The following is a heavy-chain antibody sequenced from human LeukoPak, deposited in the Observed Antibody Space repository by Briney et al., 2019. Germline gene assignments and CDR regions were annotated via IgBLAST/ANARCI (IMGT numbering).Heavy chain of an antibody. CDR1: GFTFSSYG. CDR2: ISYDGSNK. V-gene: IGHV3-30*12. CDR3: TTDLSTVTTGAEYFQH. J-gene: IGHJ1*01. Sequence: GGSLRLSCAASGFTFSSYGMHWVRQAPGKGLEWLAVISYDGSNKYYTDSVKGRFTISRDNSKNTLYLQMNSLKTEDTAVYYCTTDLSTVTTGAEYFQHWGQGNLVTVSS. D-gene: IGHD4-17*01.